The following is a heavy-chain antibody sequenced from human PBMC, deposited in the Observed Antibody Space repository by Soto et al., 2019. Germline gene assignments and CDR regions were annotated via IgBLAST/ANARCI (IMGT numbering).Heavy chain of an antibody. V-gene: IGHV1-69*02. Sequence: QVQLVQSGTEVKKPGSSVKVSCKASGGTFRSYPINWVRQAPGQGLEWMGSIFPLTDIPDYAQNFQARLTISADKSTSTGYMELSSLTSDDTAMYFCARGPLVVLNYFESWGQGTLVTVSS. CDR3: ARGPLVVLNYFES. CDR2: IFPLTDIP. CDR1: GGTFRSYP. J-gene: IGHJ4*02.